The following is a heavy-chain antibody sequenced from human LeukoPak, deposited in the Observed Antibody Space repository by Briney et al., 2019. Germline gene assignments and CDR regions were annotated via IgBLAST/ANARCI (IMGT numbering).Heavy chain of an antibody. D-gene: IGHD1-26*01. CDR3: ARVGWELLNLHFDP. V-gene: IGHV3-7*03. Sequence: PGGSLRLSCVASGFTFSDKWMSWVRQAPGKGPEWVAGIKKDGSQKYYVDSVKGRFTISRDNAQNSLYLQMNSLRVEDTAIYSCARVGWELLNLHFDPWGQGTLVTVSS. J-gene: IGHJ5*02. CDR1: GFTFSDKW. CDR2: IKKDGSQK.